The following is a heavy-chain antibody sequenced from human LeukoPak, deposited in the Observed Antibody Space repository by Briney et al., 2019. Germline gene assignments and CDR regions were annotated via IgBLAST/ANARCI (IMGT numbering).Heavy chain of an antibody. CDR2: ISSSSTYI. CDR1: GFTFSSYS. J-gene: IGHJ4*02. D-gene: IGHD3-10*01. CDR3: VHGWASYGSGSSEFFDY. Sequence: GGSLRLSCAASGFTFSSYSMNWVRQAPGKGLEWVSSISSSSTYIYHADSLKGRFTISRDNSKNTLYLQMNSLRVEDTAVYYCVHGWASYGSGSSEFFDYWGQGSLVAVSS. V-gene: IGHV3-21*04.